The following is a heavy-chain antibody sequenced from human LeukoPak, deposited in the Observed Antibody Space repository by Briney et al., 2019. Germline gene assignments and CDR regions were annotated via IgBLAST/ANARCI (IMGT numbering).Heavy chain of an antibody. CDR2: ISGSGSST. Sequence: GGSLRLSCAASGFSFSAYYMSWIRQAPGKGPEWIAYISGSGSSTYYADSVKGRFTISRDNAKDSLDLQVNSLRADDTAVYYCARGSGYTSGHFEYWGQGTLVTVSS. J-gene: IGHJ4*02. CDR1: GFSFSAYY. CDR3: ARGSGYTSGHFEY. D-gene: IGHD5-12*01. V-gene: IGHV3-11*01.